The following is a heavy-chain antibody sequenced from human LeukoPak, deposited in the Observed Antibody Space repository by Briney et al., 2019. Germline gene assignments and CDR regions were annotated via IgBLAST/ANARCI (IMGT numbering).Heavy chain of an antibody. CDR2: ISYSGNT. J-gene: IGHJ4*02. D-gene: IGHD1-14*01. Sequence: PSETLSLTCTVSGGSIDSAGSYWGWIRQHPGKGLEWIAYISYSGNTYYNPSLKSRVTISVDTSENQFSLKLSSVTAADTAVYFCARRTTAQSYFDLWGRGTLVTVSS. CDR1: GGSIDSAGSY. CDR3: ARRTTAQSYFDL. V-gene: IGHV4-31*03.